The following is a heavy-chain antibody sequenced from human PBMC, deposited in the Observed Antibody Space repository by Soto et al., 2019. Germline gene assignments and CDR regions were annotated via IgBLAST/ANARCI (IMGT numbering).Heavy chain of an antibody. J-gene: IGHJ3*02. Sequence: KVSCKASGYTFTSYGISWVRQAPGQGIEWMGWISAYNGNTNYAQKLQGRVTMTTDTSTSTAYMELRSLRSDDTAVYYCARDSSGGWYAAFDIWGQGTMVTVSS. CDR1: GYTFTSYG. V-gene: IGHV1-18*01. CDR3: ARDSSGGWYAAFDI. D-gene: IGHD6-19*01. CDR2: ISAYNGNT.